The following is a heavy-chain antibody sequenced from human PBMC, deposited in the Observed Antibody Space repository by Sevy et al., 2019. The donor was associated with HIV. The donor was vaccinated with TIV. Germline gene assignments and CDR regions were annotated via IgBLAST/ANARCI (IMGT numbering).Heavy chain of an antibody. CDR3: AGPILTYNNGWSYDDY. J-gene: IGHJ4*02. CDR2: INYSGST. V-gene: IGHV4-39*01. D-gene: IGHD6-19*01. Sequence: SETLSLTCTVSGASISSSGYYWGWIRQPPGKGLEWIASINYSGSTFYNPSLKSRVTISADTSKNQFSLDLNSLTAADTAIYYCAGPILTYNNGWSYDDYWGQGTVVTVSS. CDR1: GASISSSGYY.